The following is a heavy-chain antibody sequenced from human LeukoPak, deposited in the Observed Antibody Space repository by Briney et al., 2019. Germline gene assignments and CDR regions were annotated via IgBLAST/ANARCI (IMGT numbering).Heavy chain of an antibody. D-gene: IGHD3-22*01. CDR3: ARGNYYDSSGPLYYYYGMDV. Sequence: PSETLSLTCAVYGGSFSGYYWSWIRQPPGKGLEWIGEINHSGSTNYNPSLKSRVTISVDTSKNQFSLKLSSVTAADTAVYYCARGNYYDSSGPLYYYYGMDVWGQGTTVTVSS. V-gene: IGHV4-34*01. CDR1: GGSFSGYY. CDR2: INHSGST. J-gene: IGHJ6*02.